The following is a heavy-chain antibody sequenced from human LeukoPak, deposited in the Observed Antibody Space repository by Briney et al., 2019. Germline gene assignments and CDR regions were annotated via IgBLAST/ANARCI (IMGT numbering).Heavy chain of an antibody. CDR1: YYSISSGYY. Sequence: SETLSLTCTVSYYSISSGYYWGWIRQPPGKGLEWIGSIYHSGSNYYNPSLKSRVTISVDTSKNQFSLKLSSVTAADTAVYYCARGACSGGSCWANWFDPWGQGTLVTVSS. CDR2: IYHSGSN. D-gene: IGHD2-15*01. J-gene: IGHJ5*02. V-gene: IGHV4-38-2*02. CDR3: ARGACSGGSCWANWFDP.